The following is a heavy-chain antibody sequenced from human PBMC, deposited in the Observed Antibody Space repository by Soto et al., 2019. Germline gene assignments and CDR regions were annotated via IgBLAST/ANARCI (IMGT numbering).Heavy chain of an antibody. CDR3: AKGVEEWFDT. Sequence: QVQLVESGGGVVQPGRSLRLSCAASGFTLSSDGMYWVRQAPGKGLEWVASISYDGTKKYYGDSVKGRFTISRDNSKTTLYLQVNSLRSEDTAVYYCAKGVEEWFDTWGQGTLVTVSS. D-gene: IGHD2-15*01. J-gene: IGHJ5*02. CDR1: GFTLSSDG. CDR2: ISYDGTKK. V-gene: IGHV3-30*18.